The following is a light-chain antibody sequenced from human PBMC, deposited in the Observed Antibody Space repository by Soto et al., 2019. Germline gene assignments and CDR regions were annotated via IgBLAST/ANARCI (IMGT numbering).Light chain of an antibody. CDR1: NSDIGAYNL. CDR2: DVS. Sequence: QSVLTQPASVSGSPGQSITISCTGTNSDIGAYNLVSWYQQHPGRAPKVIIYDVSNRPSGVSNRFSGSKSGNTASLTISGLRAEDEADYFCSSYTSRTTPIVLFGGGTKLTVL. J-gene: IGLJ2*01. V-gene: IGLV2-14*01. CDR3: SSYTSRTTPIVL.